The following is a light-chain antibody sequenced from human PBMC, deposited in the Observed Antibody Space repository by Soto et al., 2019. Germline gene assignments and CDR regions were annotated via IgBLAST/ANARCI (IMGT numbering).Light chain of an antibody. CDR3: QQYGSSPRT. J-gene: IGKJ2*01. CDR2: GAS. CDR1: QIFSISY. Sequence: IVLTQSPSTLSLSPGERATLSCRSSQIFSISYLAWYQQKPGPAPRLLIYGASSRATGIPDRFSGSGSGTDFTLTISRLEPEDFAVYYCQQYGSSPRTFGQGTKVDIK. V-gene: IGKV3-20*01.